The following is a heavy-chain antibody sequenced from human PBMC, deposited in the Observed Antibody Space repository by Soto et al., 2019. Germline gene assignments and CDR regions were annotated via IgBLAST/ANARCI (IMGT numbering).Heavy chain of an antibody. J-gene: IGHJ4*02. Sequence: QVQLVESGGGVVQPGRSLRLSCAASGFTFSSYGMHWVRQAPGKGLEWVAVISYDGSNKYYADSVKGRFTISRDNSKNTLYLQMNSLRAEDTAVYYCAKDGGDYFFDYWGQGTLVTVSS. D-gene: IGHD2-21*02. CDR1: GFTFSSYG. V-gene: IGHV3-30*18. CDR3: AKDGGDYFFDY. CDR2: ISYDGSNK.